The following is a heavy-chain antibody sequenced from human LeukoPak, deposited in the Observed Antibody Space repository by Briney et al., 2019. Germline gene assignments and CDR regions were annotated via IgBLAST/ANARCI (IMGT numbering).Heavy chain of an antibody. CDR3: AADPNVNYYHYYGMDV. CDR2: IIPIFGTA. CDR1: GGTFSSYA. Sequence: ASVKVSCKGSGGTFSSYAISWVRQAPGQGLEWMGGIIPIFGTANYAQKFQERVTITRDMSTSTAYMELSSLRSEDTAVYYCAADPNVNYYHYYGMDVWGQGTTVTVSS. V-gene: IGHV1-69*05. J-gene: IGHJ6*02.